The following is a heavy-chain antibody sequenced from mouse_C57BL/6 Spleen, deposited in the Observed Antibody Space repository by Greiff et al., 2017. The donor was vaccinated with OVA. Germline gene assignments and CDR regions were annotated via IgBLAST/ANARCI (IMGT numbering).Heavy chain of an antibody. CDR2: IDPSDSYT. CDR3: ARRGPTTVGAMDY. D-gene: IGHD1-1*01. CDR1: GYTFTSYW. J-gene: IGHJ4*01. V-gene: IGHV1-50*01. Sequence: QVQLQQPGAELVKPGASVKLSCKASGYTFTSYWMQWVKQRPGQGLEWIGEIDPSDSYTNYNHKFKGKATLTVDTSSSTAYMQLSSLTSEDSAVYYCARRGPTTVGAMDYWGQGTSVTVSS.